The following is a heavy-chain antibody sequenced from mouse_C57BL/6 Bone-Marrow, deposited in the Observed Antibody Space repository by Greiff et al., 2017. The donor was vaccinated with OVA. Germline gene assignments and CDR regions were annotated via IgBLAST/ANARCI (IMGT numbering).Heavy chain of an antibody. V-gene: IGHV1-59*01. CDR2: IDPSDSYT. Sequence: QVQLQQPGAELVRPGTSVKLSCKASGYTFTSYWMHWVKQRPGQGLEWIGVIDPSDSYTNYNQKFKGKATLTVDTSSSTAYMQLSSLTSEDSAVYYCASGWLGYWGQGTTLTVSS. D-gene: IGHD2-3*01. CDR3: ASGWLGY. CDR1: GYTFTSYW. J-gene: IGHJ2*01.